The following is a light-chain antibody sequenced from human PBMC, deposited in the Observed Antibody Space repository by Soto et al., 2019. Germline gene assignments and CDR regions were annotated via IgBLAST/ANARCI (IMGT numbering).Light chain of an antibody. J-gene: IGKJ4*01. CDR2: DAS. Sequence: EIVLTQSPATLSLSPGERATLSCRASQSVSSYLAWYQQKPGQAPRLLISDASNRAPGIPARFSGSGSGIDSALTTSSLEPEDFAVYYCQQRRDWPLAFGGGTKVEI. V-gene: IGKV3-11*01. CDR3: QQRRDWPLA. CDR1: QSVSSY.